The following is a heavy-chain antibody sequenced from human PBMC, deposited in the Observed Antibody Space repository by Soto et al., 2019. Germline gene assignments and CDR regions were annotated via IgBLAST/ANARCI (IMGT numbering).Heavy chain of an antibody. V-gene: IGHV3-33*01. CDR2: IWYDGSNK. D-gene: IGHD6-13*01. Sequence: GGSLRLSCATSGFTFSTYGMHWVRQAPGKGLEWVAVIWYDGSNKYYADSVKGRFTISRDDSKNTVYLQMNSLRAEDTAVYYCVRDEEATAAGTWDQGPLVTVSS. CDR1: GFTFSTYG. CDR3: VRDEEATAAGT. J-gene: IGHJ5*02.